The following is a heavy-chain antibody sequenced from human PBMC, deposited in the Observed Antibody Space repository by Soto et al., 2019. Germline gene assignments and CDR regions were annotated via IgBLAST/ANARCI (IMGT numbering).Heavy chain of an antibody. CDR1: GFTFSNYA. D-gene: IGHD6-13*01. CDR2: ISGSGGST. CDR3: AKNQGSSWYEIDY. V-gene: IGHV3-23*01. Sequence: EVQLLESGGGLVQPGGSLRLSCAASGFTFSNYAVTWVRQAPGKGLKWGSTISGSGGSTYYADSVKGRFTISRDNSKNTRYLQMTSPRAEDTAVYYCAKNQGSSWYEIDYWGQGTLVTVSS. J-gene: IGHJ4*02.